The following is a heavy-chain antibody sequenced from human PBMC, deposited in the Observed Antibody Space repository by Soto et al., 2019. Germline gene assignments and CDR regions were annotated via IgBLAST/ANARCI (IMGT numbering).Heavy chain of an antibody. D-gene: IGHD3-16*01. Sequence: GGSLRLSCAASGFTFSNYAMSWVRQAPGQGLEWVAAVSGSGGGTYYADSVKGRFTISRDNSMNSLYLQMTSLRVEDTAIYYCAQLGGVDYFYGMDVWGQGTAVTVSS. CDR1: GFTFSNYA. CDR2: VSGSGGGT. CDR3: AQLGGVDYFYGMDV. V-gene: IGHV3-23*01. J-gene: IGHJ6*02.